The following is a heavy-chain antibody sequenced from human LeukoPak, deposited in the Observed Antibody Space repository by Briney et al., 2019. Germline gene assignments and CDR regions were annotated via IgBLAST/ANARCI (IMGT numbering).Heavy chain of an antibody. CDR1: GFTFSSYG. V-gene: IGHV3-30*02. CDR3: AVYDSSGYTHDAFDI. J-gene: IGHJ3*02. Sequence: GGSLRLSCAASGFTFSSYGMHWVRQAPGKGLEWVAYIQYDGSNQQYADSVKGRFSISRDRSKNIPYLQMNSLRPEDTAVYYCAVYDSSGYTHDAFDIWGQGTMVTVSS. D-gene: IGHD3-22*01. CDR2: IQYDGSNQ.